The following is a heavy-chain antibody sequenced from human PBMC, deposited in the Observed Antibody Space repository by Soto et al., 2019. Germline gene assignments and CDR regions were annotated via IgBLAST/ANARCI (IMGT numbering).Heavy chain of an antibody. V-gene: IGHV4-30-4*01. CDR2: IYSSGDK. CDR1: GASIISETYY. D-gene: IGHD3-10*01. J-gene: IGHJ4*02. CDR3: ARSTGHY. Sequence: QVQLQESGPGLVKPSQTLSLTCTVSGASIISETYYWTWIRQPPGKGLEWLGYIYSSGDKYYNPSLKRPISISIDTSQNQFSLKLASVTAADTAFYYCARSTGHYWGQGTLVTVSS.